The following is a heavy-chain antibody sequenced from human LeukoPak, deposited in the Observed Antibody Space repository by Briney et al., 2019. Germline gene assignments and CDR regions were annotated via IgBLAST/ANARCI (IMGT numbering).Heavy chain of an antibody. Sequence: SETLSLTCTVSGGSISSYYWSWIRQPPGKGLEWIWLIYYSGSTNYNPSLKSRVTISVDTSKNQFSLKLSSVTAAETAVYYCARPSLDYGGIDAFDFWGQGTLVTVSS. CDR2: IYYSGST. CDR1: GGSISSYY. CDR3: ARPSLDYGGIDAFDF. J-gene: IGHJ3*01. V-gene: IGHV4-59*08. D-gene: IGHD4-23*01.